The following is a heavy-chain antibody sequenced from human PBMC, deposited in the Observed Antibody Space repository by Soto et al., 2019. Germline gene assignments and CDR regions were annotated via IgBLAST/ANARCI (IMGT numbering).Heavy chain of an antibody. CDR1: GFTFSSYG. J-gene: IGHJ4*02. Sequence: GGSLRLSCAASGFTFSSYGMHWVRQAPGKGLEWVAVISYDGSNKYYADSVKGRFTISRDNSKNTLYLQMNSLRAEDTAVYYCAKAGGFGELLSPYFDYWGQGTLVTVSS. D-gene: IGHD3-10*01. V-gene: IGHV3-30*18. CDR2: ISYDGSNK. CDR3: AKAGGFGELLSPYFDY.